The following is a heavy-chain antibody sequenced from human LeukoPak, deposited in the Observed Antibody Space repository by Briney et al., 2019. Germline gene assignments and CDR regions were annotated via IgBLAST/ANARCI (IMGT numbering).Heavy chain of an antibody. CDR1: GYTFTSYG. V-gene: IGHV1-18*01. CDR3: ARDHYDILTGYYLFGY. J-gene: IGHJ4*02. D-gene: IGHD3-9*01. Sequence: ASVKVSCKASGYTFTSYGISWVRQAPGQGLEWMGWISAYNGNTNYAQKLQGRVTMTTDTSTSTAYMELRSLRSDDTAVYYCARDHYDILTGYYLFGYWGQGTLVTVSS. CDR2: ISAYNGNT.